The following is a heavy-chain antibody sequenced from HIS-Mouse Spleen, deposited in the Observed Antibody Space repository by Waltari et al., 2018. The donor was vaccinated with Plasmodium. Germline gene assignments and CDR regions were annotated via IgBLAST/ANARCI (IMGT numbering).Heavy chain of an antibody. CDR3: ARGQLGIDAFDI. V-gene: IGHV4-34*01. CDR1: GGSFSVYS. J-gene: IGHJ3*02. D-gene: IGHD7-27*01. CDR2: INHSGST. Sequence: QVQLQQWGAGLLKPSETLSLTCAVYGGSFSVYSWSWIRQPPGKGLEWIGEINHSGSTNNNPSLKSRVTISVDTSKNQFSLKLSSVTAADTAVYYCARGQLGIDAFDIWGQGTMVTVSS.